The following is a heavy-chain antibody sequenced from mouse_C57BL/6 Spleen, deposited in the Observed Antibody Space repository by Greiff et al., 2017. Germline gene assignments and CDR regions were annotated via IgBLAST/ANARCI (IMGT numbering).Heavy chain of an antibody. CDR3: ERERGFYYGRYYAMDY. Sequence: QVQLQQSGAELVRPGASVKLSCKASGYTFTDYYINWVKQRPGQGLEWIARIYPGSGNTYYNEKFKGKATLTAEKSSSTAYMQLSRLTSEDSAVYFYERERGFYYGRYYAMDYWGQGTSVTVSS. V-gene: IGHV1-76*01. J-gene: IGHJ4*01. CDR1: GYTFTDYY. D-gene: IGHD1-1*01. CDR2: IYPGSGNT.